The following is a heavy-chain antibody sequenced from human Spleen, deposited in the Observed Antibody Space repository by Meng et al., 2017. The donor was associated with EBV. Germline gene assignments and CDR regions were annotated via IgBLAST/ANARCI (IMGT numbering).Heavy chain of an antibody. D-gene: IGHD5-12*01. CDR1: GDSISSFYY. CDR3: ARQPAFGYDPYFDY. J-gene: IGHJ4*02. Sequence: QLRALGPGRVKPSETLSLPCTVSGDSISSFYYWGWIRQPPGRGLEWIGSVHYTGSTYYSPSLKSRVTVSVDTSKNQFSLRLTSVTAADTAVYYCARQPAFGYDPYFDYWGQGTLVTVSS. V-gene: IGHV4-39*01. CDR2: VHYTGST.